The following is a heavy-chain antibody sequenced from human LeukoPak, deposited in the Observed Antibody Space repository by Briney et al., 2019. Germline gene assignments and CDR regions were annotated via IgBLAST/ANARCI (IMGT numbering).Heavy chain of an antibody. CDR3: ARGPQFTTSSGWFDP. D-gene: IGHD2-2*01. CDR1: GFTFRSYA. Sequence: PGGSLRLSCAASGFTFRSYAMNWVRQAPGKGLEWVSAISGSGGATYYADSVKGRFTISRDNSKNTLYLQMNSLRAEDTAVYYCARGPQFTTSSGWFDPWGQGTLVTVSS. V-gene: IGHV3-23*01. CDR2: ISGSGGAT. J-gene: IGHJ5*02.